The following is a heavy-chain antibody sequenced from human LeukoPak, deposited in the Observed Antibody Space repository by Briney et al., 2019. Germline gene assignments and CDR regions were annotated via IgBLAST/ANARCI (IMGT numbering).Heavy chain of an antibody. CDR1: GGSFSGYY. CDR3: ARNRGYFDH. J-gene: IGHJ4*02. D-gene: IGHD3-10*01. CDR2: INHSGST. Sequence: SETLSLTCAVYGGSFSGYYWSWIRQPPGKGLEWIGEINHSGSTNYNPSLKSRVTISVDTSKNQFSLKLSSVTAADTAVYYCARNRGYFDHWSQGTLVTVSS. V-gene: IGHV4-34*01.